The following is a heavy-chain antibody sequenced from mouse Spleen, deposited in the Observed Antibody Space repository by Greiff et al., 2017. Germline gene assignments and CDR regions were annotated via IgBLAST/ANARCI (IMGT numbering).Heavy chain of an antibody. CDR1: GYTFTSYW. J-gene: IGHJ2*01. CDR2: IHPNSGST. CDR3: ARDYDGPYYFDY. V-gene: IGHV1-64*01. D-gene: IGHD2-3*01. Sequence: VQLQQPGAELVKPGASVKLSCKASGYTFTSYWMHWVKQRPGQGLEWIGMIHPNSGSTNYNEKFKSKATLTVDKSSSTAYMQLSSLTSEDSAVYYGARDYDGPYYFDYWGQGTTLTVSS.